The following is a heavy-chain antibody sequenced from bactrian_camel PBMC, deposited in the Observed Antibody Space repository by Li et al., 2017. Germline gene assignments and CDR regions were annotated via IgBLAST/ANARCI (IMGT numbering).Heavy chain of an antibody. CDR2: VDGEATI. V-gene: IGHV3S42*01. Sequence: VQLVESGGSSVQAGGSLRLSCAVSGYTVSRYCMGWFRQVPGKEREGVGAVDGEATIRYADFVEGRFTISRDNAKNTLYLEMNSLKPEDTAMYYCAAALMVTQRIDSEYAQYEYTNWGQGTQVTVS. CDR1: GYTVSRYC. J-gene: IGHJ4*01. CDR3: AAALMVTQRIDSEYAQYEYTN. D-gene: IGHD4*01.